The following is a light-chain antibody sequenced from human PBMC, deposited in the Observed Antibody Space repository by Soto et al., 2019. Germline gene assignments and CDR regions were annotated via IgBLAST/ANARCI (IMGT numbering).Light chain of an antibody. J-gene: IGKJ4*01. CDR2: DAA. Sequence: EIVLTQSPATLSLSPGERATLSCRASQSVSGYLAWYQQKPGQAPRLLIYDAANRATGVPARFSGSESGTDSTLPISSREPDDFAVYYCQQRCNWPLTFGGGTKVEIK. CDR1: QSVSGY. V-gene: IGKV3-11*01. CDR3: QQRCNWPLT.